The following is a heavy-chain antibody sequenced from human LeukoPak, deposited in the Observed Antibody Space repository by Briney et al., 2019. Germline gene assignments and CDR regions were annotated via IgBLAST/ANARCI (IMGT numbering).Heavy chain of an antibody. J-gene: IGHJ4*02. Sequence: ASVKVSCKASGYTFSSNDINWVRQATGQGLEWMGWTNPHSGNTGYAQKFQGRVTITRNSSISTAYMELSSLRSEDTAVYYCAREGNRSSDSSASYPLDYWGQGTLVTVSS. D-gene: IGHD1-26*01. CDR3: AREGNRSSDSSASYPLDY. CDR1: GYTFSSND. V-gene: IGHV1-8*01. CDR2: TNPHSGNT.